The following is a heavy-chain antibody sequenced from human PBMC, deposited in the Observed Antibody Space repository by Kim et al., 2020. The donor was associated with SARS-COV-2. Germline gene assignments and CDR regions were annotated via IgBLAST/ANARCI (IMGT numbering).Heavy chain of an antibody. Sequence: SQTLSLTCAISGDSVSSKSVAWNWVRQSPSRGLEWLGRTYYRSKWYNDYAVSVKGRISIHPDTSHNQFSLQLNSVTPEDTAVYYCARGINSAFDIWGQGTVDTVSS. V-gene: IGHV6-1*01. D-gene: IGHD5-18*01. J-gene: IGHJ3*02. CDR3: ARGINSAFDI. CDR1: GDSVSSKSVA. CDR2: TYYRSKWYN.